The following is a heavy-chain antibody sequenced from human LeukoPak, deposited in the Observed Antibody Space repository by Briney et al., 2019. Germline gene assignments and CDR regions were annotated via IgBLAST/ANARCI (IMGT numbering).Heavy chain of an antibody. CDR1: GGTFSSYA. CDR3: ARGGLRYFDWTPLDNWFDP. J-gene: IGHJ5*02. Sequence: SVKVSCKASGGTFSSYAISWVRQAPGQGLEWMGRIIPILGIANYAQKFQGRVTITADKSMSTAYMELSSLRSEDTAVYYCARGGLRYFDWTPLDNWFDPWGQGTLVTVSS. CDR2: IIPILGIA. V-gene: IGHV1-69*04. D-gene: IGHD3-9*01.